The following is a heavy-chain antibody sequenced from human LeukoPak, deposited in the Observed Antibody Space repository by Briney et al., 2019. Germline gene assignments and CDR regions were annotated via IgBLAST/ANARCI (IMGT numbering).Heavy chain of an antibody. J-gene: IGHJ4*02. Sequence: PSGTLSLTCAVSGGSISSNNWWSWVRQPPGRGLEWIGSIYYSGSTYYNPSLKSRVTISVDTSKNQFSLRLSSVTAADTAVYYCARSVYDFWSGYRSKYCFDYWGQGTLVTVSS. D-gene: IGHD3-3*01. V-gene: IGHV4-4*02. CDR3: ARSVYDFWSGYRSKYCFDY. CDR2: IYYSGST. CDR1: GGSISSNNW.